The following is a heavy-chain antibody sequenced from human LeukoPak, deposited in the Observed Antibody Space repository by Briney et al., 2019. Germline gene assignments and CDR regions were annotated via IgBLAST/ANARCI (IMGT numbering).Heavy chain of an antibody. CDR3: ARDVQIDY. D-gene: IGHD1-1*01. V-gene: IGHV3-49*04. Sequence: RSLRPSRKTSGFSCGEYGLSWVRPAPGKGLEWVGFIRRKIYNETTDYAASMKDRFTISRDDSKNIAYLQMHSLRSEDTAVYYCARDVQIDYWGQGTLVTVSS. CDR2: IRRKIYNETT. CDR1: GFSCGEYG. J-gene: IGHJ4*02.